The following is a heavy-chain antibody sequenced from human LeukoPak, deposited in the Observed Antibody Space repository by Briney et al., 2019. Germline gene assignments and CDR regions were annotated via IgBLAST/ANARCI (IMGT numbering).Heavy chain of an antibody. CDR2: IYYSGST. Sequence: SETLSLTCTVSGGSISSSSYYWVWIRQPPGKGLEWIGSIYYSGSTYYNPSLKSRVTISVDTSKNQFSLKLSSVTAADTAVYYCARQRWGDGLDPLFDIWGQGTMVTVSS. CDR3: ARQRWGDGLDPLFDI. CDR1: GGSISSSSYY. J-gene: IGHJ3*02. D-gene: IGHD3-16*01. V-gene: IGHV4-39*01.